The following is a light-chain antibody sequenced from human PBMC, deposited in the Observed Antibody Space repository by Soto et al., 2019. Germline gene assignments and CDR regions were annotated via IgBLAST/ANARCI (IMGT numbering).Light chain of an antibody. CDR1: QSVSSSY. CDR2: GTS. CDR3: QQYGRSSWT. Sequence: EIVLTQSPGTLSLSPGERATLSCRASQSVSSSYLAWYQQKPGQAPRLLIYGTSSRATAIPDRFSGSGSGTDFTLTISRLEPEDFAVYSCQQYGRSSWTFGQGTKVDIK. V-gene: IGKV3-20*01. J-gene: IGKJ1*01.